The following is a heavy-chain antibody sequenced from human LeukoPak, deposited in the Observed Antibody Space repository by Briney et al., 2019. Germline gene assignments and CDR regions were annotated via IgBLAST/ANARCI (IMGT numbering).Heavy chain of an antibody. CDR3: ARAVTAVAGTLDS. CDR1: GDSVSSGSAA. V-gene: IGHV6-1*01. D-gene: IGHD6-19*01. CDR2: KYYRSKWSN. J-gene: IGHJ5*01. Sequence: SQTLSLTCAVSGDSVSSGSAAWHWIRQSPSRGLEWLAKKYYRSKWSNDYSTSVASRITITSDTSKNQFSLQLKSVTPEDTAVYYCARAVTAVAGTLDSWGQGTLVTVSS.